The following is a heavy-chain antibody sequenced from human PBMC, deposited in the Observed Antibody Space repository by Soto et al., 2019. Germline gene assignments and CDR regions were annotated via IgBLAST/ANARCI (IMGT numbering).Heavy chain of an antibody. CDR1: GFTFSSYW. CDR2: IKQDGSEK. CDR3: ARDGPSSIYYYYGMDV. J-gene: IGHJ6*02. D-gene: IGHD3-3*01. V-gene: IGHV3-7*03. Sequence: GGSLRLSCAASGFTFSSYWMSWVRQAPGKGLEWVANIKQDGSEKYYVDSMKGRFTISRDNAKNSLYLQMNSLRAEDTAVYYCARDGPSSIYYYYGMDVWGQGTTVTVSS.